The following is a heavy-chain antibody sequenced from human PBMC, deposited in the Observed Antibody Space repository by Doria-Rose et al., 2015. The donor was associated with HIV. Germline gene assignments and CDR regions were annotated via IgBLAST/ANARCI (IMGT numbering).Heavy chain of an antibody. Sequence: QVQLQESGPGLVKPSETLSLTCSVSGGSISHYYWSWIRQPPGKGLEYIGDISYTGSTNYSPSLESRVSISIDTSKNKFSLRLSSVTAADTAVYYCARVLSGTYDYWGQGTLVTVSS. CDR2: ISYTGST. V-gene: IGHV4-59*01. CDR3: ARVLSGTYDY. D-gene: IGHD1-26*01. CDR1: GGSISHYY. J-gene: IGHJ4*02.